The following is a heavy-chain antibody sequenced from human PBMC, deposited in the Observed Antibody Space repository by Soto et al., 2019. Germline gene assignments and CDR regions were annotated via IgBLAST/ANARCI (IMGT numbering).Heavy chain of an antibody. CDR1: GGSITSGSYY. CDR2: IHFSGST. J-gene: IGHJ4*02. V-gene: IGHV4-39*01. Sequence: SETLSLTCTVYGGSITSGSYYWGRIRQAPGKRLEWIGSIHFSGSTYTRPSLKSRVTISVDTSKNQFSLKLSSVTAADTALYYCARHDYGDHFDHWGQGARVTVSS. D-gene: IGHD4-17*01. CDR3: ARHDYGDHFDH.